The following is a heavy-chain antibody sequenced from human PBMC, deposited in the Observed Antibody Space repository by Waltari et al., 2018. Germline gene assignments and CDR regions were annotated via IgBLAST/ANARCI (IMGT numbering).Heavy chain of an antibody. Sequence: VQLLESGGGVVQPGTSLSLSWAASGFPFNDCAMEWVRQAPGKGLEWVSGINWNSGNIGYADSVKGRFTISRDNAKNSLYLQMNSLRVEDTALYYCVRTGYSGNYYYFDFWGQGTLVTVSS. CDR3: VRTGYSGNYYYFDF. J-gene: IGHJ4*02. CDR2: INWNSGNI. D-gene: IGHD4-4*01. CDR1: GFPFNDCA. V-gene: IGHV3-9*01.